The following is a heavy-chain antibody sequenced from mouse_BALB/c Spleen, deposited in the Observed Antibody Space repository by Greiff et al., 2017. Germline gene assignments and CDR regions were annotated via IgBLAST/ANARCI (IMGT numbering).Heavy chain of an antibody. D-gene: IGHD2-10*01. CDR1: GYAFSSYW. Sequence: QVHVKQSGAELVRPGSSVKISCKASGYAFSSYWMNWVKQRPGQGLEWIGQIYPGDGDTNYNGKFKGKATLTADKSSSTAYMQLSSLTSEDSAVYFCARAYYGNRYAMDYWGQGTSVTVSS. J-gene: IGHJ4*01. V-gene: IGHV1-80*01. CDR2: IYPGDGDT. CDR3: ARAYYGNRYAMDY.